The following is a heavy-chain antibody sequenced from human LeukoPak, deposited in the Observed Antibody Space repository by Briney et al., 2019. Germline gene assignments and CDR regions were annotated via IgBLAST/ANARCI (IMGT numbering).Heavy chain of an antibody. CDR1: GYTFTGYY. Sequence: GASVKVSCKASGYTFTGYYIHWVRQAPGQGLEWIGWINPNSGGTNYAQKFQGRVTMTRDTSISTAYMELSRLRSDDTAVYYCARGGGMTTVTRIPLLDYWGQGTLVTVPS. J-gene: IGHJ4*02. CDR3: ARGGGMTTVTRIPLLDY. V-gene: IGHV1-2*02. D-gene: IGHD4-11*01. CDR2: INPNSGGT.